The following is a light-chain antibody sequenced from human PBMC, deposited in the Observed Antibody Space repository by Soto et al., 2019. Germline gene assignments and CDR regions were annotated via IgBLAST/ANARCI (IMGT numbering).Light chain of an antibody. Sequence: EIVMTQSPGTLSVSPGERATLSCRASQSVSNDLAWIQQKPGQPPRLLIYGASTRATGIPARFTGSGFGTDFTLTISSLQPEDFAVYSCQQRSNWPWTFGQGTKVDIK. CDR1: QSVSND. CDR3: QQRSNWPWT. J-gene: IGKJ1*01. CDR2: GAS. V-gene: IGKV3-15*01.